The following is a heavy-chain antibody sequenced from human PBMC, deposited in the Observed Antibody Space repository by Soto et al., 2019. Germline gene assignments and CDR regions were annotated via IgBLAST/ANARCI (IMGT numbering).Heavy chain of an antibody. Sequence: QVQLQQWGAGLLKPSETLSLTCAVYGGSFSGYYWSWIRQPPGKGLEWIGEINHSGSTIYNPSLNSRDTRLVDTSKNQVSLKLSSVTAADTAVYYCARLTNYYYYYMDVSGKETTVTVSS. CDR1: GGSFSGYY. V-gene: IGHV4-34*01. D-gene: IGHD3-9*01. J-gene: IGHJ6*03. CDR3: ARLTNYYYYYMDV. CDR2: INHSGST.